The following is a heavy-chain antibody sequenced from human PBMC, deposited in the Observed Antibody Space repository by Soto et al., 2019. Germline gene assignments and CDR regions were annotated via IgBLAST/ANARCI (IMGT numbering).Heavy chain of an antibody. CDR3: ARLRSWYFDL. Sequence: QVQLVESGGGVVQPGRSLRLSCAASGFTFSSYGMHWVRQAPGKGLEWVAVIWYDGSKRYYADSVKGRVTISSDNSKNTLYVQMNSLRAEDTAVYYCARLRSWYFDLWGRGTLVTVSS. CDR1: GFTFSSYG. J-gene: IGHJ2*01. V-gene: IGHV3-33*01. CDR2: IWYDGSKR.